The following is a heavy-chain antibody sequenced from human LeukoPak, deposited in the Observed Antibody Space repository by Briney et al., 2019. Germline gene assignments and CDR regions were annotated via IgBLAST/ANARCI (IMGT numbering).Heavy chain of an antibody. D-gene: IGHD3-10*01. Sequence: GGSLRLSCAASGFTFSSYAMSWVRQAPGKGLEWVSAISGSGGSTYYADSVKGRFTISRDNSKNTLYMQMNSLRAEDTAVYYCAKAPYYYGSGSGIDYWGQGTLVTVSS. CDR2: ISGSGGST. V-gene: IGHV3-23*01. CDR1: GFTFSSYA. J-gene: IGHJ4*02. CDR3: AKAPYYYGSGSGIDY.